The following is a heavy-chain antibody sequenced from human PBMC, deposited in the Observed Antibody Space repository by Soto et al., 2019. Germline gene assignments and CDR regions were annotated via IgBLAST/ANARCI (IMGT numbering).Heavy chain of an antibody. CDR2: IFFSGNT. D-gene: IGHD4-17*01. CDR3: AIDDYGGILDF. V-gene: IGHV4-31*03. Sequence: TLSLTCTFSVGSILNGGYYCTWIRPHPGKGLEWIGKIFFSGNTHYNPALKSRLTFSVDTTKNQFSLKLTSVTAADTAIYYFAIDDYGGILDFWGQGTLVNVSS. CDR1: VGSILNGGYY. J-gene: IGHJ4*02.